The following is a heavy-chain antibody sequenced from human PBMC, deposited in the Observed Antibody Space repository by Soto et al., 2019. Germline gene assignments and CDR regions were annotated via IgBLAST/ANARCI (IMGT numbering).Heavy chain of an antibody. D-gene: IGHD6-6*01. J-gene: IGHJ6*02. CDR2: ISWDGDST. CDR1: GFTFDDYT. Sequence: GGSLRLSCAASGFTFDDYTMHWVRQAPGKGLEWVSLISWDGDSTYYADSVKGRFTISRDNSKNSLYLQMNSLRTEDTALYYCAKDNYSSSSIFGMDVWGQGTTVTVSS. V-gene: IGHV3-43*01. CDR3: AKDNYSSSSIFGMDV.